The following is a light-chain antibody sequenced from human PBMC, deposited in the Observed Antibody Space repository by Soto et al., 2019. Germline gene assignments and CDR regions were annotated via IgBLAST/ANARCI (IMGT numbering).Light chain of an antibody. CDR3: MQASHWPWT. CDR2: MVS. CDR1: QGLVTNDGNTF. Sequence: EVVLTQSPLSLPVTLGQPASISCRSSQGLVTNDGNTFLNWFHQRPGQSPRRLIYMVSNRDSGVPDRLSGSGSGTDFTLKISRVEAEDVGVYFCMQASHWPWTFGQGTKVEIK. J-gene: IGKJ1*01. V-gene: IGKV2-30*01.